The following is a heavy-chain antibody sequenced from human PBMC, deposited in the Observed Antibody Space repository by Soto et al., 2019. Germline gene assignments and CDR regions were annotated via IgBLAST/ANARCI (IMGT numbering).Heavy chain of an antibody. CDR3: ARDVGLQHDTGYYDFWSGKNNWFDP. CDR1: GGSISGHY. D-gene: IGHD3-3*01. CDR2: ISYSGST. J-gene: IGHJ5*02. Sequence: SETLSLTCTVSGGSISGHYWSWIRQPPGKGLQYIGYISYSGSTNYNPSLKSRVTISVDTSSNQFSLRLSSVTAADTAVYYCARDVGLQHDTGYYDFWSGKNNWFDPWVQGILVTVSS. V-gene: IGHV4-59*11.